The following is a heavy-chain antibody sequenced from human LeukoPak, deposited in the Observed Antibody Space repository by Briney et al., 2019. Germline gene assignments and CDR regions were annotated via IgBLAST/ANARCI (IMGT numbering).Heavy chain of an antibody. V-gene: IGHV4-30-4*01. J-gene: IGHJ3*02. D-gene: IGHD3-22*01. CDR1: GGSISSGDYY. CDR3: ARGGYYDSSGLGAFDI. Sequence: SETLSLTCTVSGGSISSGDYYWSWIRQPPGKGLEWIGYIYYSGSTYYNPSLKSRVTISVDTSKNQFSLKLSSVTAADTAVYYCARGGYYDSSGLGAFDIWGQGTMVTVSS. CDR2: IYYSGST.